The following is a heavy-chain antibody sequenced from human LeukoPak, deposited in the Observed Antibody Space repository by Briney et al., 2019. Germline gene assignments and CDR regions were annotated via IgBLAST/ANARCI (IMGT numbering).Heavy chain of an antibody. D-gene: IGHD3-3*01. J-gene: IGHJ4*02. V-gene: IGHV3-7*01. CDR2: IKQDGSEK. CDR1: GFTFSSYW. Sequence: GGSLRLSCAASGFTFSSYWMSWVRQAPGKGLEWVANIKQDGSEKYYVDSVKGRFTISRDNAKNSLYLQMNSLRAEDTAVYYCTRVKYSSFGVTSNDYWGQGTLVTVSS. CDR3: TRVKYSSFGVTSNDY.